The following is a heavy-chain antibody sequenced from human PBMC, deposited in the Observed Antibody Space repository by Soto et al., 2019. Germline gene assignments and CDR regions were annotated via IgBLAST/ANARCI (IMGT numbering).Heavy chain of an antibody. CDR3: AKGKGVGATPDGANC. Sequence: EMQVLESGGGLVQPGGSLSLSCAASGFTFSSYGMNWVRQAPGKGLEWVSGIRSDGDTTYNADSVKGRFTVSRDTSKNTVDLQMNSRRTEDTAVYYCAKGKGVGATPDGANCWGQGTLVTVSS. D-gene: IGHD1-26*01. CDR2: IRSDGDTT. CDR1: GFTFSSYG. J-gene: IGHJ4*02. V-gene: IGHV3-23*01.